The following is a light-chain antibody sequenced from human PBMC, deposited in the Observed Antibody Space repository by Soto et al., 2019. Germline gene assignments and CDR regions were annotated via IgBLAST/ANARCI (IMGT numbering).Light chain of an antibody. V-gene: IGKV3D-20*02. J-gene: IGKJ5*01. CDR3: QQRSNWPLIT. CDR1: QSLDTYT. Sequence: IVLTQSPVTLSLSPGEKATLSCRASQSLDTYTLAWYQQKPGQAPRLLIYGASTRAAAIPDRFIGSGSGTDFALTISRLEPEDFAVYYCQQRSNWPLITFGQGTRLEIK. CDR2: GAS.